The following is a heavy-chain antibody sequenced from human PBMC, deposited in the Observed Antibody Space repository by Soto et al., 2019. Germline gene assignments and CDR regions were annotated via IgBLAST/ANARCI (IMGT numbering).Heavy chain of an antibody. V-gene: IGHV5-10-1*01. J-gene: IGHJ6*02. Sequence: GASLKISWEASGYTFTSYWITWVRQMSGKGLEWMGMIDPSDSFIYLSQALQGHVTISVDKSINTAFVQWSSRKASDSAMYYCARRSRRFGGTYYGLDVWGQGTTVTVSS. CDR1: GYTFTSYW. CDR3: ARRSRRFGGTYYGLDV. CDR2: IDPSDSFI. D-gene: IGHD3-10*01.